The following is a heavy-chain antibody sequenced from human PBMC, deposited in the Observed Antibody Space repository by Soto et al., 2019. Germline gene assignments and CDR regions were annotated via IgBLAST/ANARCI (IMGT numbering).Heavy chain of an antibody. V-gene: IGHV5-51*01. CDR2: IYPGDSDT. J-gene: IGHJ3*02. D-gene: IGHD5-12*01. CDR1: GYSFTSYW. Sequence: PGESLKISCKGSGYSFTSYWIGWVRQMPGKGLEWMGIIYPGDSDTRYSPSFQGQVTISADKSISTAYLQWSSLKASDTAMYYCARLSDSGYDVDAFDIWGQGTMVTVSS. CDR3: ARLSDSGYDVDAFDI.